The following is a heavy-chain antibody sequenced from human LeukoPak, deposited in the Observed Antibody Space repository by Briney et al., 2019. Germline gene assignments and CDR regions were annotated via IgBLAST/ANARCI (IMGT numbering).Heavy chain of an antibody. D-gene: IGHD1-26*01. V-gene: IGHV1-69*05. Sequence: SVKVSCKASGGTFSSYAISWVRQAPGQGLEWMGGIIPIFGTANYAQKFQGRVTITTDESTSTAHMELSSLRSEDTAVYYCARAGYSGSYPPGLHYYYMDVWGKGTTVTVSS. CDR2: IIPIFGTA. CDR3: ARAGYSGSYPPGLHYYYMDV. J-gene: IGHJ6*03. CDR1: GGTFSSYA.